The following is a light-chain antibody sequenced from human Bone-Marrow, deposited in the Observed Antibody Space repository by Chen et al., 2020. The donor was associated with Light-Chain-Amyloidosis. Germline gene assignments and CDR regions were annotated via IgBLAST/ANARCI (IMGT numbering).Light chain of an antibody. CDR1: SSYVGGDNH. J-gene: IGLJ1*01. CDR3: SSYTMTNTLV. V-gene: IGLV2-14*01. Sequence: QSALTQPASLSGSPGQSITISCSGTSSYVGGDNHVSWYQHHPDKAPKLMIYEVTNRPSWVPGRFSGSKSDNPASLTISWLQTEDEADYFCSSYTMTNTLVFGSGTRVTVL. CDR2: EVT.